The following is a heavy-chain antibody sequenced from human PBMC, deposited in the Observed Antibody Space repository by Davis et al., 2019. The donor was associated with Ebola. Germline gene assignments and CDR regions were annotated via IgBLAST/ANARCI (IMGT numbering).Heavy chain of an antibody. CDR1: GFSLNNDRMG. Sequence: SGPTLVKPTETLTLTCTVSGFSLNNDRMGVSWIRQPPGKALEWLAHIFSNDEKSYRPSLKSRLTISRDTSRSQVVLTMTNMDPVDTATYYCARIRHGYNWDHWGQGTLVTVSS. D-gene: IGHD5-24*01. J-gene: IGHJ4*02. V-gene: IGHV2-26*01. CDR2: IFSNDEK. CDR3: ARIRHGYNWDH.